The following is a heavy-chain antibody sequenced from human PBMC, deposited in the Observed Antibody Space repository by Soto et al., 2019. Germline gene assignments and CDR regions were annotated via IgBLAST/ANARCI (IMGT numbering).Heavy chain of an antibody. D-gene: IGHD3-22*01. Sequence: PGGSLRLSCAASGFTFSSYSMNWVRQAPGKGLEWVSSISSSSSYIRYADSVKGRFTISRDNAKTSLYLQMNSLTAEDTAVYYCAREGVHNYNEYYFDYWGQGTLVTVSS. V-gene: IGHV3-21*06. CDR1: GFTFSSYS. J-gene: IGHJ4*02. CDR3: AREGVHNYNEYYFDY. CDR2: ISSSSSYI.